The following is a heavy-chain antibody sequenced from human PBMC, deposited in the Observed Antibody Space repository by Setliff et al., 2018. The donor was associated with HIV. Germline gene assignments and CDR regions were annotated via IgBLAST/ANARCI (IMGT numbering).Heavy chain of an antibody. Sequence: AASVKVSCKASGYTFTSYGISWVRQAPGQGLEWMGWISAYNGNTNYAQKLQGRVTMTTDTSTSTAYMELRSLRSDDTAVYYCARMSGGYCSSTSCPEYNWFDPWGQGTLVTVSS. CDR3: ARMSGGYCSSTSCPEYNWFDP. D-gene: IGHD2-2*01. V-gene: IGHV1-18*01. CDR2: ISAYNGNT. J-gene: IGHJ5*02. CDR1: GYTFTSYG.